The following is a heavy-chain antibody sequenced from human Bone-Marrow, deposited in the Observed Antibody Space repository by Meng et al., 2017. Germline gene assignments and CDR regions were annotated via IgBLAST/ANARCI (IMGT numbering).Heavy chain of an antibody. CDR1: GYTFTSYD. V-gene: IGHV1-8*03. J-gene: IGHJ6*02. Sequence: ASVKVSCEASGYTFTSYDINWVRQATGQGLEWMGWMNPNSGNTGYAQKFQGRVTITRNTSISTAYMELSSLRSEDTAVYYCARGSHSYDYVWGSYPTDGDYYYGMDIWGQRTTVTVSS. D-gene: IGHD3-16*02. CDR3: ARGSHSYDYVWGSYPTDGDYYYGMDI. CDR2: MNPNSGNT.